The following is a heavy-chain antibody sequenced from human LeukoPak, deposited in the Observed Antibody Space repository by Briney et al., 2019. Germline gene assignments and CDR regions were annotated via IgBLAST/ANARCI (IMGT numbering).Heavy chain of an antibody. CDR2: INPNSGGT. J-gene: IGHJ4*02. CDR3: AREWDATLGY. D-gene: IGHD2/OR15-2a*01. CDR1: GYTFTSYG. Sequence: ASVKVSCKASGYTFTSYGISWVRQAPGQGLEWMGWINPNSGGTNYAQKFQGRVTMTRDTSISTAYMELSRLRSDDTAVYYCAREWDATLGYWGQGTLVTVSS. V-gene: IGHV1-2*02.